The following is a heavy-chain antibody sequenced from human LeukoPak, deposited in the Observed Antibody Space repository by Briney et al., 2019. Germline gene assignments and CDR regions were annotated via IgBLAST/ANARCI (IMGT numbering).Heavy chain of an antibody. J-gene: IGHJ4*02. D-gene: IGHD2-2*02. CDR2: INHSGST. V-gene: IGHV4-34*01. CDR1: GGSFSGYY. CDR3: ASQRKCSSTSCYKRFDY. Sequence: PSETLSLTCAVYGGSFSGYYWSWIRQPPGEGLEWIGEINHSGSTNYNPSLKSRVTISVDTSKNQFSLKLSSVTAADTAVYYCASQRKCSSTSCYKRFDYWGQGTLVTVSS.